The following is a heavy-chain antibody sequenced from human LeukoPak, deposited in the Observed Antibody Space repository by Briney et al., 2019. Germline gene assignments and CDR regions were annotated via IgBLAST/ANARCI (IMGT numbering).Heavy chain of an antibody. Sequence: SETLSLTCAVYGGSFSGYYWCWIRQPPGKGLEWIGEINHSGSTNYNPSLKSRVTISVDTSKNQFSLKLSSVTAADTAVYYCARACSGGSCPYYFDYWGQGTLVAVSS. CDR3: ARACSGGSCPYYFDY. CDR2: INHSGST. J-gene: IGHJ4*02. CDR1: GGSFSGYY. D-gene: IGHD2-15*01. V-gene: IGHV4-34*01.